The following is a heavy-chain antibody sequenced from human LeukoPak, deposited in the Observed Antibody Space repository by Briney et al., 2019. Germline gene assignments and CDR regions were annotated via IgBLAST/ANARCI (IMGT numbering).Heavy chain of an antibody. V-gene: IGHV3-23*01. D-gene: IGHD5-12*01. CDR3: AKAWYGGYDY. Sequence: GSLRLSCAASGFTFRSYAMRWGRQAPGKGLELVSASGGSGCRTYYADSVKGGFTISRDNSNHTLYLQMNSLSAEDTAVYYCAKAWYGGYDYWGQGTLVTVSS. CDR2: SGGSGCRT. J-gene: IGHJ4*02. CDR1: GFTFRSYA.